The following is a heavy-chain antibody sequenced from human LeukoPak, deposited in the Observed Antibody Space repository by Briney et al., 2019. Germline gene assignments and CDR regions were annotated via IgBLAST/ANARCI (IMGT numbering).Heavy chain of an antibody. CDR3: ARKSYYYYGMDV. J-gene: IGHJ6*02. CDR1: GGSISSYY. V-gene: IGHV4-59*08. CDR2: IYYSGST. D-gene: IGHD1-14*01. Sequence: ETLSLTCTVSGGSISSYYWSWIRQPPGKGLEWIGYIYYSGSTNYNPSLKSRVTISVDTSKNQFSLKLSSVTAADTAVYYCARKSYYYYGMDVWGQGTTVTVSS.